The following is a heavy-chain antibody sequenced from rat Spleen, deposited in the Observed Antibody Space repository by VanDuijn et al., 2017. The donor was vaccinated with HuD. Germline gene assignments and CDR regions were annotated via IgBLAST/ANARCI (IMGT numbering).Heavy chain of an antibody. V-gene: IGHV5S23*01. CDR2: ISPSGGST. CDR3: ARGNYYVMDA. J-gene: IGHJ4*01. CDR1: GFTFSNYD. Sequence: EVQLVESDGGLVQPGRSLKLSCAASGFTFSNYDMAWVRQAPTKGLEWVASISPSGGSTYYRDSVKGRFTVSRDNAKSTLYLQMDSLRSEDTATYYCARGNYYVMDAWGQGASVTVSS.